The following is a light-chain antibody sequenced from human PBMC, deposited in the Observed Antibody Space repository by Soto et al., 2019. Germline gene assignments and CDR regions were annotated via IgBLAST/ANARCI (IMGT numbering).Light chain of an antibody. CDR3: QQYNTWTLT. J-gene: IGKJ4*01. Sequence: EVVMTQSPDTLSVSPGDGATLSCRASQNVHSDLAWYQQKPGQAPRLVIYDTSTRATDIPVRFTGGGSGTEFTLTISSLKSEDFAVYYCQQYNTWTLTFCGGTKVEIK. V-gene: IGKV3-15*01. CDR2: DTS. CDR1: QNVHSD.